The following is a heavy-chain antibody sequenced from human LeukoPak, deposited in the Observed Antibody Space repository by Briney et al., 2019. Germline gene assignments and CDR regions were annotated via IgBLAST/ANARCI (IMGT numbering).Heavy chain of an antibody. V-gene: IGHV3-23*01. CDR3: AKDLMIAQTARRTLDS. CDR1: GFTFTTYA. CDR2: ICVGGVYT. Sequence: GGSLTLFCAVSGFTFTTYAVTCPRHATGGALVCVSYICVGGVYTCCAYSARGLYTLSSDNTNNSLYLQMNSLRAEDTAVYYCAKDLMIAQTARRTLDSWGQGTLVTVSS. J-gene: IGHJ4*02. D-gene: IGHD3-22*01.